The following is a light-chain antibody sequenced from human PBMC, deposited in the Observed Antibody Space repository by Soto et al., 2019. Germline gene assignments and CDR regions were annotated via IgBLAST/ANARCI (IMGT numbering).Light chain of an antibody. CDR1: QSVSNY. CDR3: QQRANRLPP. CDR2: DAS. J-gene: IGKJ4*01. Sequence: ESVLTQSPATVSLSPGESATLSCRASQSVSNYLAWYQQKPAQAPMLLIYDASNRATGIPAKFSGSVPGTDFTLTISSLGLEDLAVYFCQQRANRLPPFGGGTKVE. V-gene: IGKV3-11*01.